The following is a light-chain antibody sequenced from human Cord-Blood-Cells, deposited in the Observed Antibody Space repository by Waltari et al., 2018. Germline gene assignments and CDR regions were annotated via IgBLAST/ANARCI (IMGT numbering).Light chain of an antibody. CDR1: SSDVGGYTY. V-gene: IGLV2-14*01. Sequence: QSALTQPASVSGSPGQSITISCTGTSSDVGGYTYVSWYQQHPGKAPKLVIYAVSNRPSGVSNRFCGSKSGNTASLTSSGLQAEDEADYYCSSYTSSSTLVFGTGTKVTVL. CDR3: SSYTSSSTLV. CDR2: AVS. J-gene: IGLJ1*01.